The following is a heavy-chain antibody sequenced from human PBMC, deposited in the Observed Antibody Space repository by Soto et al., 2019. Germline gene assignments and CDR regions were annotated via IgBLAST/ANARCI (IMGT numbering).Heavy chain of an antibody. CDR2: IWYDGSNK. CDR1: GFTFSSYG. V-gene: IGHV3-33*01. CDR3: ASEYCSGGSCYYYGMDV. Sequence: QVQLVESGGGVVQPGRSLRLSCAASGFTFSSYGMHWVRQAPGKGLEWVAVIWYDGSNKYYADSVKGRFTISRDNSKNTLYLQMNSLRVEDTAVYYCASEYCSGGSCYYYGMDVWGQGPTVTVSS. D-gene: IGHD2-15*01. J-gene: IGHJ6*02.